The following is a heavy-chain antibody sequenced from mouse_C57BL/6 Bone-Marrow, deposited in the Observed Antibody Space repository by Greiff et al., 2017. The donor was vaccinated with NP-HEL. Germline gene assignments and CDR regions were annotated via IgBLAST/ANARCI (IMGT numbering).Heavy chain of an antibody. CDR1: GYTFTSYW. J-gene: IGHJ4*01. CDR2: IHPNSGST. CDR3: ARSGYGRYAMDY. D-gene: IGHD1-1*01. Sequence: QVQLQQPGAELVKPGASVKLSCKASGYTFTSYWMHWVKQRPGQGLEWIGMIHPNSGSTNYNEKFTSKATLTVDKSSSTAYMQLSSLTSEDSAVYYWARSGYGRYAMDYWGQGTSVTVSS. V-gene: IGHV1-64*01.